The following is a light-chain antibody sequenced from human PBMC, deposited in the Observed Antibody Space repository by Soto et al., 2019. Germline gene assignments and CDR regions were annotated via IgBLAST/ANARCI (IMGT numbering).Light chain of an antibody. CDR3: QQRSNWPPT. J-gene: IGKJ5*01. V-gene: IGKV3D-20*02. Sequence: EILLTQSPGTLSLSPGERATLSCRASQSVSSEYLAWYQQKPDQAPRLLIYGASTRATGIPARFSGSGSGSDFTLTISRLEPEDFAVYYCQQRSNWPPTFGQGTRLEIK. CDR1: QSVSSEY. CDR2: GAS.